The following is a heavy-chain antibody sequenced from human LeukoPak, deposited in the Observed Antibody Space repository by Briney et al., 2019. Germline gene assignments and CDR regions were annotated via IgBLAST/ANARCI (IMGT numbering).Heavy chain of an antibody. Sequence: ASVKVSCTASGYTFTGYYMHWVRQAPGQGLEWMGWINPNSGGTNYAQKFQGRVTMTRDTSISTAYMELTSLISDDTAVYYCARADSSSRYGGYWGQGTLVTVSS. V-gene: IGHV1-2*02. CDR1: GYTFTGYY. D-gene: IGHD6-13*01. CDR2: INPNSGGT. J-gene: IGHJ4*02. CDR3: ARADSSSRYGGY.